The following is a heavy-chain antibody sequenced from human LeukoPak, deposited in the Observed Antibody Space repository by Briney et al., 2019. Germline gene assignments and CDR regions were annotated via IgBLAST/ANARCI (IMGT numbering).Heavy chain of an antibody. V-gene: IGHV3-13*01. D-gene: IGHD1-1*01. CDR2: IGTAGDT. Sequence: GGSLRLSCAASGFTFSDYDVHWVRQATGKGLEWVSAIGTAGDTYYTGSVKGRFTISRENAKNSLYLQMNSMRAGDTAVYYCARVAKERVGGVYYFDYWGQGTLVTVSS. CDR1: GFTFSDYD. CDR3: ARVAKERVGGVYYFDY. J-gene: IGHJ4*02.